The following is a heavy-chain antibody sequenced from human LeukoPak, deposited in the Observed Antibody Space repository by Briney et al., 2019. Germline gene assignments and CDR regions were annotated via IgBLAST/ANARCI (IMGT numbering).Heavy chain of an antibody. V-gene: IGHV7-4-1*02. CDR3: ARVLRGVAVAGPGY. D-gene: IGHD6-19*01. J-gene: IGHJ4*02. Sequence: ASVKVSCKASGYTFTSYAMNWVRQAPGQGLEWMGWINTNTGNPTYAQGFTGRFVFSLDTSVSTAYLQISSLKAEDTAVYYCARVLRGVAVAGPGYWGQGTLVTVSS. CDR2: INTNTGNP. CDR1: GYTFTSYA.